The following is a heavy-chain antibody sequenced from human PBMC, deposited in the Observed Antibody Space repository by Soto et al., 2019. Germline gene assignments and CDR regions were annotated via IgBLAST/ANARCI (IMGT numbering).Heavy chain of an antibody. V-gene: IGHV3-23*01. J-gene: IGHJ4*02. CDR2: ITNSGDTT. CDR1: GFSFSSYA. D-gene: IGHD6-13*01. Sequence: EVQVLESGGGLVQPGGSPRLSCAASGFSFSSYAMSWVRQAPGKGLDWVSAITNSGDTTYYSDSVKGRFTISRDNSKNTLFLQMNSLRADDTAIYYCAKDAAGRVAARFDHWGQGSLVTVSS. CDR3: AKDAAGRVAARFDH.